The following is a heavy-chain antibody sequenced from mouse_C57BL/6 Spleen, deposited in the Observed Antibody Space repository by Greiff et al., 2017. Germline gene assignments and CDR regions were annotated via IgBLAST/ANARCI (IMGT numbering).Heavy chain of an antibody. D-gene: IGHD2-10*02. V-gene: IGHV1-85*01. CDR3: ARSSPRAMDY. CDR2: IYPRDGST. J-gene: IGHJ4*01. CDR1: GYTFTSYD. Sequence: LEESGPELVKPGASVKLSCKASGYTFTSYDINWVKQRPGQGLEWIGWIYPRDGSTKYNGKFKGKATLTVDTSSSTAYMELHSLTSEDSAVYVCARSSPRAMDYWGQGTSVTVSS.